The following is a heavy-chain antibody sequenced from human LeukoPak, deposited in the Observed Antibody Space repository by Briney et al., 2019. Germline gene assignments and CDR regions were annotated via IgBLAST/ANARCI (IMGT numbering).Heavy chain of an antibody. CDR2: INHSGST. V-gene: IGHV4-34*01. D-gene: IGHD3-9*01. CDR3: ARTGQYYDILTGYYKAGGYYYYYMDV. Sequence: PSETLSLTCAVYGGSFSGYYWSWIRQPPGKGLEWIGEINHSGSTNYNPSLKSRVTISVDTSKNQFSLKLSSVTAADTAVYYCARTGQYYDILTGYYKAGGYYYYYMDVWGKGTTVTVSS. CDR1: GGSFSGYY. J-gene: IGHJ6*03.